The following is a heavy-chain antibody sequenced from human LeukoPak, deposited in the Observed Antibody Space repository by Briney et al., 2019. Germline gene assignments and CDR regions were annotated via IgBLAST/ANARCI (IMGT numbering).Heavy chain of an antibody. CDR2: IHAGGDT. CDR3: ARGYSYGIYYFDY. V-gene: IGHV3-13*01. D-gene: IGHD5-18*01. J-gene: IGHJ4*02. CDR1: GFSFRDYD. Sequence: GGSLRLSCAASGFSFRDYDMHWVRQRKGQGLEWVSGIHAGGDTYYADSVKGRFAISRENVKTSLYLQMDSLRAGDTAVYYCARGYSYGIYYFDYWGQGTQVTVSS.